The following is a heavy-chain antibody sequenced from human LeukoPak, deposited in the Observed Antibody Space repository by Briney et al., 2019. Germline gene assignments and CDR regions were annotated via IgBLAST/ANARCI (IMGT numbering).Heavy chain of an antibody. CDR3: ARQQLVLVGLGTSDAFDI. CDR1: GGSISSYH. Sequence: SETLSLTCTVSGGSISSYHWSWIRQPPGKGLEWIGYIYYSGSTNYNPSLKSRVTISVDTSKSQFSLKLSSVTAADTAVYYCARQQLVLVGLGTSDAFDIWGQGTMVTVSS. CDR2: IYYSGST. V-gene: IGHV4-59*01. D-gene: IGHD6-13*01. J-gene: IGHJ3*02.